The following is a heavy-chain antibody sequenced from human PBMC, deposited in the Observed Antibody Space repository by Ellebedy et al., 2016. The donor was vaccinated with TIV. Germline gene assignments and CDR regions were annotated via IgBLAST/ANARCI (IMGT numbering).Heavy chain of an antibody. Sequence: SETLSLXXTVSGGSINTYYWTWIRQPPGKGLEWIGYSLDTGSTNYNPSLKSQVTISVDTSKNQVSLNLKSATAADTAVYYCARERYSGYEGWLDPWGQGTLVTVSS. CDR3: ARERYSGYEGWLDP. J-gene: IGHJ5*02. CDR1: GGSINTYY. CDR2: SLDTGST. D-gene: IGHD5-12*01. V-gene: IGHV4-59*01.